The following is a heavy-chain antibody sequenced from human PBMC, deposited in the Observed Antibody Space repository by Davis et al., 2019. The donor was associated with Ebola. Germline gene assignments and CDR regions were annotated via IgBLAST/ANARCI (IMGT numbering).Heavy chain of an antibody. Sequence: SETLSLTCTVSGGSISSGGYYWSWIRQPPGKGLEWIGYIYYSGRAEYNPPLQSRVTISVDTSENRFSLKLTSVTPADTAVYYCARGGQGVGAGRWLDPWGQGTLVTVSS. V-gene: IGHV4-61*08. CDR1: GGSISSGGYY. CDR3: ARGGQGVGAGRWLDP. D-gene: IGHD2-15*01. CDR2: IYYSGRA. J-gene: IGHJ5*02.